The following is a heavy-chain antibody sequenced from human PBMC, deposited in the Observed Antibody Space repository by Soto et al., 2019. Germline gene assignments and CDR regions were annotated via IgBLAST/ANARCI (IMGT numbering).Heavy chain of an antibody. J-gene: IGHJ6*02. CDR3: ARDCGKGYGMDV. V-gene: IGHV3-48*02. CDR2: ISSRSSTI. CDR1: GFTCSNYN. Sequence: GGSLRLSCAASGFTCSNYNMNWVRQAPGKGLEWVSYISSRSSTIYYADSVKGRFTISRDNAKNSLYLQMNSLRDEDTAVYYCARDCGKGYGMDVWGQGPTVTVSS.